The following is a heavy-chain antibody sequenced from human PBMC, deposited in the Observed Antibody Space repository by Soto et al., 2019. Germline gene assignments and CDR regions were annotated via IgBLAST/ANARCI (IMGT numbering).Heavy chain of an antibody. J-gene: IGHJ6*02. D-gene: IGHD3-10*01. CDR3: ARSPNYYYYGFDV. CDR1: GGSVSSGDYF. V-gene: IGHV4-61*08. Sequence: PSETLSLTCTVSGGSVSSGDYFWSWLRQSPGKRLEWIAYIYYSSSTNYNPSLKSRATISVDTSKSQVSLTLTSMTAADAALYYCARSPNYYYYGFDVWGQGTAVTVSS. CDR2: IYYSSST.